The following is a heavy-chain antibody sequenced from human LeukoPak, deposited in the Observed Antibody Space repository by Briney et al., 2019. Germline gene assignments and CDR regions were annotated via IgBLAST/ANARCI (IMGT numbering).Heavy chain of an antibody. V-gene: IGHV5-51*01. Sequence: GESLKISCKGSGYSFTSYWIGWVRQMPGKGLEWMGIIYPGDSDTRYSPSFQGQVTISADKSISTAYLQWSSLKASDTAMYYCANYYDSSGYYYCQYFQHWGQGTLVTVSS. J-gene: IGHJ1*01. CDR1: GYSFTSYW. CDR3: ANYYDSSGYYYCQYFQH. CDR2: IYPGDSDT. D-gene: IGHD3-22*01.